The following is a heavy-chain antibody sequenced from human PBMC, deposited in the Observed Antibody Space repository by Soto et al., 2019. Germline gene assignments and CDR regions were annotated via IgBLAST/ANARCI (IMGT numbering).Heavy chain of an antibody. CDR3: LSHNLGLCHGGPCPYYVDY. V-gene: IGHV4-4*08. CDR2: IYNSGDT. CDR1: GGSISGHY. J-gene: IGHJ4*02. Sequence: PSETLSLTCTVSGGSISGHYWSWIRQPPEKGLERIAYIYNSGDTRYNPSIRSRVTISVDTAKSQVSLKLSSVTAADTAVYYCLSHNLGLCHGGPCPYYVDYWGQGSLVTVSS. D-gene: IGHD2-15*01.